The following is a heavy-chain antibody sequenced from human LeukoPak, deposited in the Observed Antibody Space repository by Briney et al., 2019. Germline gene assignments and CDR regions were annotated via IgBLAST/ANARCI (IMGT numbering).Heavy chain of an antibody. CDR1: GGSITSSTYY. V-gene: IGHV4-39*07. J-gene: IGHJ2*01. CDR3: ARGVYYYDSSGPHYWWYFDL. D-gene: IGHD3-22*01. CDR2: ISYSGST. Sequence: PSDPLSLTCTVSGGSITSSTYYWSWIRQPPGKGLEWIGSISYSGSTYYNPSLNSRVTISVDTSKNQFSMKLSSVTAADTAVYYCARGVYYYDSSGPHYWWYFDLWGRGTLVTVSS.